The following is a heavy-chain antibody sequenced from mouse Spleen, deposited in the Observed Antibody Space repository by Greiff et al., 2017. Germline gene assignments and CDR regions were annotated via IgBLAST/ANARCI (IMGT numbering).Heavy chain of an antibody. V-gene: IGHV2-2*01. CDR2: IWSGGST. CDR1: GFSLTSYG. CDR3: ARKGGCDYDGFDY. J-gene: IGHJ2*01. D-gene: IGHD2-4*01. Sequence: VQRVESGPGLVQPSQSLSITCAVSGFSLTSYGVHWVRQSPGKGLEWLGVIWSGGSTDYNAAFISRLSISKDNSKSQVFFKMNSLQADDTAIYYCARKGGCDYDGFDYWGQGTTLTVSS.